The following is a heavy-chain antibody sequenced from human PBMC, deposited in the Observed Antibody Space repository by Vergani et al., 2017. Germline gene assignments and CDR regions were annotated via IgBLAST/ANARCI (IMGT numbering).Heavy chain of an antibody. V-gene: IGHV3-48*03. CDR1: GFTFSSYE. Sequence: EVQLVESGGGFVQPGGSLRLSCAASGFTFSSYEMNWVRQAPGKGLEWISYISSGGTTIYYADSVKGRFTISRDNAKNSLYLQMNSLRAEDTAVYYCARSVGIFCSSVSCYPYYFDYWGQGTLVTVSS. D-gene: IGHD2-2*01. J-gene: IGHJ4*02. CDR2: ISSGGTTI. CDR3: ARSVGIFCSSVSCYPYYFDY.